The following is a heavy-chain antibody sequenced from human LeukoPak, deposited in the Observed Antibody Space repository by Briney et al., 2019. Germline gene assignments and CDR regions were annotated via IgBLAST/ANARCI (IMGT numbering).Heavy chain of an antibody. D-gene: IGHD6-19*01. J-gene: IGHJ4*02. CDR1: GFTFDDYT. V-gene: IGHV3-43*01. Sequence: GGSLRLSCAASGFTFDDYTMHWVRQAPGKGLEWVSLISWDGGSTYYADSVKGRFTISRGNSKNSLYLQMSSLRTEDTALYYCAKPDRTSSGWYPWFDYWGQGTLVTVSS. CDR3: AKPDRTSSGWYPWFDY. CDR2: ISWDGGST.